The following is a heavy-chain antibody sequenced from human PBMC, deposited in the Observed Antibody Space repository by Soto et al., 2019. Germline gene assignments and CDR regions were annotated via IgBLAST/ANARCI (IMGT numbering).Heavy chain of an antibody. Sequence: SETLSLTCTVSGGSISRGGYYWILIRQHPGKGLEWIGYIYYSGSTNYNPSLKSRVTISVDTSKNQFSLKLSSVTAADTAVYYCARRYGVYFDYWGQGTLVTVSS. J-gene: IGHJ4*02. CDR3: ARRYGVYFDY. CDR1: GGSISRGGYY. D-gene: IGHD4-17*01. V-gene: IGHV4-31*03. CDR2: IYYSGST.